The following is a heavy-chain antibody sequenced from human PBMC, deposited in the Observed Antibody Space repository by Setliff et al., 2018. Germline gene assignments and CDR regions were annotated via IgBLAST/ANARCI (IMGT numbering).Heavy chain of an antibody. CDR2: IYTKGST. CDR1: GGSMTDFF. CDR3: ARAPGRRSGYDPYYFDY. D-gene: IGHD5-12*01. J-gene: IGHJ4*02. Sequence: PSETLSLTCSVTGGSMTDFFWNWIRQPPGKGLEWIGYIYTKGSTNYSPSLRSRVTMSLDRSRNQFSLTLNSVTAADTAVYYCARAPGRRSGYDPYYFDYWGQGTLVTVSS. V-gene: IGHV4-4*08.